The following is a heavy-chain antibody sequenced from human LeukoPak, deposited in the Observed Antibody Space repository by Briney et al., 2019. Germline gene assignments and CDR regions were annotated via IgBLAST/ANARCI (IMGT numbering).Heavy chain of an antibody. CDR1: VGSLGIISSY. CDR3: ARSRYDSSGYSPLYSFDY. D-gene: IGHD3-22*01. Sequence: SETLCLTCTVSVGSLGIISSYCGSIRQPPGKGLGWIGNIHYSGSTYYNPSLKSRVTISVDTSKNPFSLKLSSVTAAGTAVYYCARSRYDSSGYSPLYSFDYWGQGTLVTVSS. CDR2: IHYSGST. V-gene: IGHV4-39*01. J-gene: IGHJ4*02.